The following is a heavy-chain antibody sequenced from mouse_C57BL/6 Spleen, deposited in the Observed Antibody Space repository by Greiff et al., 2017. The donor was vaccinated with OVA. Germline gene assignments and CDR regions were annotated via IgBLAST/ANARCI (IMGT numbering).Heavy chain of an antibody. CDR2: IYPDDGET. J-gene: IGHJ3*01. CDR3: AKTAQAALAY. Sequence: VQLQQSGAELVKPGASVKLSCTASGFTIKDYSMHWVTQRTEQGLEWIGRIYPDDGETKYAPKFQGTATITADTSSNTDYLQLSSLTSEDTAVYYCAKTAQAALAYWGQGTLVTVSA. CDR1: GFTIKDYS. V-gene: IGHV14-2*01. D-gene: IGHD3-2*02.